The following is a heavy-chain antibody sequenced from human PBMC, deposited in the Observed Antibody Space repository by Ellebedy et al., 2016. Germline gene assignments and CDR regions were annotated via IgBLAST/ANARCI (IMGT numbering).Heavy chain of an antibody. CDR3: ARVVTDDYGDYVTPYYYYGMDV. CDR2: ISYDGSNK. J-gene: IGHJ6*02. CDR1: GFTFSSYG. Sequence: GESLKISCAASGFTFSSYGMHWVRQAPGKGLEWVAIISYDGSNKDYADSVKGRFTISRDNSKNTLYLQMNSLRAEDTAVYYCARVVTDDYGDYVTPYYYYGMDVWGQGTTVTVSS. V-gene: IGHV3-30*03. D-gene: IGHD4-17*01.